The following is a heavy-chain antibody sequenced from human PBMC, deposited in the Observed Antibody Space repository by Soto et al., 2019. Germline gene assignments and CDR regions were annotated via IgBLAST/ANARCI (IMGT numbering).Heavy chain of an antibody. CDR2: ISYDGSNQ. Sequence: GGSLRLSCAASGFTFNIYGMHWVRQAPDKGPEWVALISYDGSNQYYADSVKGRFTISRDNSKNTLFLQMNSLRADDTAVYYCAKDQASGQGSFDSWGQGTLVTVSS. CDR1: GFTFNIYG. CDR3: AKDQASGQGSFDS. V-gene: IGHV3-30*18. J-gene: IGHJ4*02.